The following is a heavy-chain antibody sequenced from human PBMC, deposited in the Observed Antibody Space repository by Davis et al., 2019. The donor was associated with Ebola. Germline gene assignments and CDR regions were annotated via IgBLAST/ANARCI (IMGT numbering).Heavy chain of an antibody. Sequence: PSETLSLTCTVSGYSISSGYYWGWIRQPPGKGLEWIGEINHSGSTNYNPSLKSRVTISVDTSKNQFSLKLSSVTAADTAVYYCARVGYSSSGKYYFDYWGQGTLVTVSS. CDR3: ARVGYSSSGKYYFDY. V-gene: IGHV4-38-2*02. J-gene: IGHJ4*02. CDR1: GYSISSGYY. D-gene: IGHD6-6*01. CDR2: INHSGST.